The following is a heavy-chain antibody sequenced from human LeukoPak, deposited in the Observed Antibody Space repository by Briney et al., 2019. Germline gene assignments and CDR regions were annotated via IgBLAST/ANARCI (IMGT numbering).Heavy chain of an antibody. CDR2: IRSRIYRATT. Sequence: GGSLRLSCAASGFTFSDYYMSWIRQAPGKGLEWVALIRSRIYRATTEYAASVKGRFTISRDDSKSTAYLQMNGLQAEDTAVYYCTTVYDYVWGSPWGQGTLVTVSS. CDR1: GFTFSDYY. CDR3: TTVYDYVWGSP. D-gene: IGHD3-16*01. J-gene: IGHJ5*02. V-gene: IGHV3-71*01.